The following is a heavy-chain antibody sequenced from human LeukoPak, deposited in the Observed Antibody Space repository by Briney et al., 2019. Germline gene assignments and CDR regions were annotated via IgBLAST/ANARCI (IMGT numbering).Heavy chain of an antibody. CDR3: AREAFGDHVINWFDP. V-gene: IGHV3-30-3*01. CDR1: GFTFSGYA. Sequence: GGSLRLSCAASGFTFSGYAMNWVRQAPGKGLEWVAFTSYDGINKYYGDSVKGRFTISRDNGRNTLYLQMYSLRPEDTAVYYCAREAFGDHVINWFDPWGQGTLVTVSS. D-gene: IGHD2-21*01. J-gene: IGHJ5*02. CDR2: TSYDGINK.